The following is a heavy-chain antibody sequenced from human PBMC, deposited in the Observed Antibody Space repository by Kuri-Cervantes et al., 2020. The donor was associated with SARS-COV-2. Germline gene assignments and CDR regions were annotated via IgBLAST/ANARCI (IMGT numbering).Heavy chain of an antibody. J-gene: IGHJ4*02. CDR3: VRDGDHWNFDY. V-gene: IGHV3-74*01. Sequence: PGGSLRLSCAASGFTFSSYWMHWVRQAPGKGLVWVSRINSDGSSTSYADSVKGRFTLSRDNAKNMLFLQMNSLRAEDTAVYYCVRDGDHWNFDYWGQGTLVTVSS. D-gene: IGHD1-1*01. CDR2: INSDGSST. CDR1: GFTFSSYW.